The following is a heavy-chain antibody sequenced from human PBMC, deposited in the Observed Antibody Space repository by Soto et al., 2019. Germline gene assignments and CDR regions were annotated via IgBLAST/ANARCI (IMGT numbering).Heavy chain of an antibody. J-gene: IGHJ4*02. V-gene: IGHV4-59*01. CDR1: NGSLSSNY. CDR3: HRSFMVPVDFFDY. Sequence: SETLSLTCTVSNGSLSSNYWSWIRQSPGKGLEWIGNIYYSGSTNYNPSLTCRVTMSVDTCKNHFSLKLSSVTPADPGVYFCHRSFMVPVDFFDYWGQGTPVTVSS. CDR2: IYYSGST. D-gene: IGHD3-10*01.